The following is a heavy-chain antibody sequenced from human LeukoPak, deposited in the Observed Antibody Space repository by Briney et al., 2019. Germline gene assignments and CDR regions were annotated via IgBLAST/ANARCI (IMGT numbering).Heavy chain of an antibody. J-gene: IGHJ4*02. Sequence: GGSLRLSCTASGFSFSGYWMHWARQLPGKGLVWVSRISPTGSTTSYADSVKGRFTVSRDNAKNTLYLQVNNLRAEDTAVYYCARGPNSNWSGLDFWGQGTLLTVSS. V-gene: IGHV3-74*01. D-gene: IGHD6-6*01. CDR2: ISPTGSTT. CDR3: ARGPNSNWSGLDF. CDR1: GFSFSGYW.